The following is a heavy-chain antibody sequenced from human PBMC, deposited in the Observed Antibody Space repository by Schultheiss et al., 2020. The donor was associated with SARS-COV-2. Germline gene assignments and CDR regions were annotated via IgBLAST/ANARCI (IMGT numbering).Heavy chain of an antibody. J-gene: IGHJ2*01. Sequence: SETLSLTCNVSGGSISTYYWTWIRQPAGKGLEWIGRFYTSGSTNYNPSLKSRVTISVDTSKNQFSLKLSSVTAADTAVYYCARAKGVYWYFDLWGRGTLVTVSS. D-gene: IGHD3-16*01. CDR1: GGSISTYY. CDR3: ARAKGVYWYFDL. V-gene: IGHV4-4*07. CDR2: FYTSGST.